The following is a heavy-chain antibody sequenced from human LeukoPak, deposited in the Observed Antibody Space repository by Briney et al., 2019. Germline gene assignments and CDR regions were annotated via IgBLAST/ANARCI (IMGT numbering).Heavy chain of an antibody. Sequence: SETLSLTCTVSGGSISSYYWSWIRQPPGKGLEWIGYIYYSGSTNYNPSLKSRVTISVDTSKNQFSLKLSSVTAADTAVYYCASVDTAMETIDYWGRGTLVTVSS. V-gene: IGHV4-59*01. CDR3: ASVDTAMETIDY. CDR1: GGSISSYY. J-gene: IGHJ4*02. CDR2: IYYSGST. D-gene: IGHD5-18*01.